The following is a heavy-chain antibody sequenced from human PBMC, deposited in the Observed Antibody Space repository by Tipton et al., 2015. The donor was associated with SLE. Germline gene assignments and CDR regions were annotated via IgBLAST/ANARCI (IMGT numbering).Heavy chain of an antibody. CDR3: ARAPYHRSFDL. CDR1: GFLLGSYS. D-gene: IGHD2-21*01. V-gene: IGHV3-48*04. CDR2: ISSVSNTI. J-gene: IGHJ4*02. Sequence: SLRLSCEASGFLLGSYSLNWVRQAPGKGLEWISYISSVSNTIYYADAVKGRFTISRDNAKNSLYLQMDSLRVEDTAMYYCARAPYHRSFDLCGQGTLVTVSS.